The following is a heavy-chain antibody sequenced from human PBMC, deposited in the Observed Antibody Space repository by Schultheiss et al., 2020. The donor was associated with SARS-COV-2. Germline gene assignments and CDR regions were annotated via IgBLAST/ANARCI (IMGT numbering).Heavy chain of an antibody. J-gene: IGHJ4*02. CDR3: ARGLRFLEWLPHFDY. CDR2: INHSGST. CDR1: GGSISSYY. D-gene: IGHD3-3*01. V-gene: IGHV4-34*01. Sequence: SETLTLTCTVSGGSISSYYWSWIRQPPGKGLEWIGEINHSGSTNYNPSLKSRVTISVDTSKNQFSLKLSSVTAADTAVYYCARGLRFLEWLPHFDYWGQGTLVTVSS.